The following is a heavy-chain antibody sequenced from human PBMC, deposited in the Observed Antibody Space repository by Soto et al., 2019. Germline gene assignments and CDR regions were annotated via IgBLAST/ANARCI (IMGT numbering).Heavy chain of an antibody. J-gene: IGHJ4*02. V-gene: IGHV1-8*01. CDR2: MNPNSGNT. Sequence: QVQLVQSGAEVKKPGASVKVSCKASGYTLTSYDIKWVRQATGQGLEWMGWMNPNSGNTGYAQKFQGRVTMTRNTSISTAYMELSILRSQDTAVYYCARERTYFGDYWGQGTLVTVSS. D-gene: IGHD3-9*01. CDR3: ARERTYFGDY. CDR1: GYTLTSYD.